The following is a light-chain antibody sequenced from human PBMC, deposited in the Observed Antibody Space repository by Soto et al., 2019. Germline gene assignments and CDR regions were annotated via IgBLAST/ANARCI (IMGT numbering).Light chain of an antibody. CDR2: KAS. V-gene: IGKV1-5*03. Sequence: DIQMTQSPCTLSASVGDRVTITCRPSQSISSWLAWYQQKPGKAPKLLIDKASSLESGVPSRFSGSGSGTEFTLTISSLQPDDFATYYCQQYKDYPWTFGQGIKVEIK. CDR3: QQYKDYPWT. CDR1: QSISSW. J-gene: IGKJ1*01.